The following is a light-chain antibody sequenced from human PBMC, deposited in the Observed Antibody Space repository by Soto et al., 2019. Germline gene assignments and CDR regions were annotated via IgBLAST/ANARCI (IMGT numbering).Light chain of an antibody. CDR3: QVWDSSRDHPV. CDR2: DDS. CDR1: NIGRKI. Sequence: SYELTQPPSVSVAPGQTAKITCGGNNIGRKIVHWYQQKPGQAPVVVVYDDSDRPSGIPGRISGSNSGNTATLTISRVEAGDEADYYCQVWDSSRDHPVFGTGTKVTVL. V-gene: IGLV3-21*02. J-gene: IGLJ1*01.